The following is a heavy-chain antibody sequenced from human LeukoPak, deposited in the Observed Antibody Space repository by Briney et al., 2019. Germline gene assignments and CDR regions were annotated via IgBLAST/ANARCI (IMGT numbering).Heavy chain of an antibody. D-gene: IGHD5-18*01. Sequence: GGSLRLSCAASGFIFDDYAMHWVRQAPGKGLEYVSVIRGGGGVKYYAASVKGRFTISRDNSKNTLYLQMNSLRAEDTVVYYCAKSSHSYGNDALDIWGQGTMVTVSS. CDR1: GFIFDDYA. CDR2: IRGGGGVK. J-gene: IGHJ3*02. V-gene: IGHV3-23*01. CDR3: AKSSHSYGNDALDI.